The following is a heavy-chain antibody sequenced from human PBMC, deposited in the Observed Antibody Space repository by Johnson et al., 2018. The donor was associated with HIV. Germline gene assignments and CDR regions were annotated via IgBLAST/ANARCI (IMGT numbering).Heavy chain of an antibody. Sequence: QVQLVESGGGLVQPGGSLRLSCVASGFTVSSNYMSWVRRAPGKGLEWLSVIRYDGSNKYYADSVKGRFTISRDNSKNTLYLQMNSLRAEDTAVYYCANFGSSSSRSAFDIWGQGTMVTVSS. CDR3: ANFGSSSSRSAFDI. V-gene: IGHV3-30*02. CDR2: IRYDGSNK. J-gene: IGHJ3*02. CDR1: GFTVSSNY. D-gene: IGHD6-6*01.